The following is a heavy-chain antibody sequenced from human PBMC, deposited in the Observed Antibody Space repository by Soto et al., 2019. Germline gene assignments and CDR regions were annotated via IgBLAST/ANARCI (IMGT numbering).Heavy chain of an antibody. CDR3: ARRGYCSGATCYSFDY. J-gene: IGHJ4*02. D-gene: IGHD2-15*01. CDR2: IYPTDSTT. V-gene: IGHV5-51*01. CDR1: GYNFANYW. Sequence: GESLKISCKGSGYNFANYWIAWVRQMPGKGLEWMGIIYPTDSTTTYSPSFQGQVTISADKSISTAYLQWSSPKASDTAMYYCARRGYCSGATCYSFDYWAQGTLVTVSS.